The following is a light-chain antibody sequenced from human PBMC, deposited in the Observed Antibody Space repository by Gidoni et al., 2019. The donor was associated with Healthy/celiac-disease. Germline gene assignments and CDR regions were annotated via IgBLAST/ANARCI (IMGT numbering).Light chain of an antibody. CDR1: QSISSW. V-gene: IGKV1-5*01. Sequence: VGDRVTITCRASQSISSWLAWYQQKPGKAPKLLIYDASSLESGVPSRFSGSGSGTEFTLTISSLPPDDFATYYCQQYNSYPRTFGHGTKVEIK. CDR2: DAS. CDR3: QQYNSYPRT. J-gene: IGKJ1*01.